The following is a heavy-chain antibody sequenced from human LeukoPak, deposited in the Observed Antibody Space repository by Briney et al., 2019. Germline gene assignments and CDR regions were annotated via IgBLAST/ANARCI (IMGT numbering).Heavy chain of an antibody. V-gene: IGHV4-59*08. CDR2: IYYSGST. J-gene: IGHJ4*02. D-gene: IGHD5-18*01. CDR1: GGSISSYY. CDR3: ARRYTAMAPFDY. Sequence: SETLSLTCTVSGGSISSYYWSWIRQPPGKGLEWIGYIYYSGSTNYNPSLKSRVTISVDTSKNQFSLKLSSVTAADTAVYYCARRYTAMAPFDYWGQGTMVTVSS.